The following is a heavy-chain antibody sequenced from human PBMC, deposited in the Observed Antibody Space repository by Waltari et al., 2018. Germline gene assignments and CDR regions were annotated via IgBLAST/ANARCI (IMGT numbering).Heavy chain of an antibody. D-gene: IGHD5-12*01. CDR3: AKGGIVASSALDY. V-gene: IGHV3-23*04. Sequence: EVQLVESGGGLVQPGRSLRLSCTASGSTFSSYAMNWVRQAPGKGLEWISAISTSGHATYTADSVKGRFTISRDNSKNTLYLQMNSLRAEDTAVYYCAKGGIVASSALDYWGQGTLVTVSS. J-gene: IGHJ4*02. CDR2: ISTSGHAT. CDR1: GSTFSSYA.